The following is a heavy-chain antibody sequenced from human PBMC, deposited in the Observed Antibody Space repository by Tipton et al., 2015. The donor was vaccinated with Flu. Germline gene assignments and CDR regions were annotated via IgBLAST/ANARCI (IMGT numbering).Heavy chain of an antibody. V-gene: IGHV3-7*01. CDR2: IKPDGSEK. J-gene: IGHJ5*02. CDR3: VRDETSVKWGP. CDR1: GITFTNYA. D-gene: IGHD4-11*01. Sequence: SLRLSCAASGITFTNYAMNWVRQAPGKGLEWVANIKPDGSEKNYVDSVKGRFTISRDNVKNSLYLQMNNLRAEDTAVYFCVRDETSVKWGPWGQGTLVTVSS.